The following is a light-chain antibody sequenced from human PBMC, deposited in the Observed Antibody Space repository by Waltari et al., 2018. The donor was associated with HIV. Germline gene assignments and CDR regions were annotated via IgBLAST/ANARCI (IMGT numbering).Light chain of an antibody. V-gene: IGLV2-8*01. CDR3: SSYANKNGFYVV. Sequence: QSALTHPPSASGSPGQSVTTSCTGTNSAIGGYNYVSWYQQHPGKAPKLVISEVTKRPSGVPGRFSGSKSGTTASLTVSGLQAEDEADYYCSSYANKNGFYVVFGGGTRLTVL. J-gene: IGLJ2*01. CDR2: EVT. CDR1: NSAIGGYNY.